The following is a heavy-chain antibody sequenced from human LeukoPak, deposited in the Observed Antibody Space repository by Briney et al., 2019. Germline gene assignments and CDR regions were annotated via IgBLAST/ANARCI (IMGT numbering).Heavy chain of an antibody. Sequence: GESLRLSCAASGFTVSSNYMSWVRQAPGKGLEWVSIIYSGGSTYYANSVNGRFIISRQNSKDTLFLQMNSLRAEDTAVYYCARDTGYSYGYAYWGQGTLVTVST. CDR1: GFTVSSNY. V-gene: IGHV3-53*04. CDR2: IYSGGST. J-gene: IGHJ4*02. D-gene: IGHD5-18*01. CDR3: ARDTGYSYGYAY.